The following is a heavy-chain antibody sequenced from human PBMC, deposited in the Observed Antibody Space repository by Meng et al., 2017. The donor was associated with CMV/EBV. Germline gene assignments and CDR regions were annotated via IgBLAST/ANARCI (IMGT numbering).Heavy chain of an antibody. D-gene: IGHD6-13*01. J-gene: IGHJ4*02. Sequence: KASGYTFTGYYMHWVRQAPGQGHEWMGWINPNSGGTNYAQKFQGRVTMTRDTSISTAYMELSRLRSDDTAVYYCARGMKQQLVDFDYWGQGTLVTVSS. CDR2: INPNSGGT. CDR1: GYTFTGYY. V-gene: IGHV1-2*02. CDR3: ARGMKQQLVDFDY.